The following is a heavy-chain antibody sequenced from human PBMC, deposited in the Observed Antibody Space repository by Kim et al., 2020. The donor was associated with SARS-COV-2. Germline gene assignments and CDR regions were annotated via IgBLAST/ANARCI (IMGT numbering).Heavy chain of an antibody. V-gene: IGHV1-3*01. J-gene: IGHJ6*02. D-gene: IGHD2-2*01. Sequence: ASVKVSCKASGYTFTNYAMHWVRQAPGQSLEWMGWINAGHGNIKYSQKFHGRVTITRDTSASTAYMELSSLLSEDTAVYYCARDDTYQLLSNYYYTGMDVWGQGTTVTVTS. CDR1: GYTFTNYA. CDR3: ARDDTYQLLSNYYYTGMDV. CDR2: INAGHGNI.